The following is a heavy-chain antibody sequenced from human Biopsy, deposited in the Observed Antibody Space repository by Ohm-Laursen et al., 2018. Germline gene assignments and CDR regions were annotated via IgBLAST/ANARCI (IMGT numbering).Heavy chain of an antibody. Sequence: SLRLSCSASGFSFDNYVMHWVRQAPGKGLEWVSGISWNSDSIGYADSVKGRFTISRDNAKNTVFLQMNSLRAEDTAVYYCTRAEAGSGSLLYFDYWGQGTLVTVSS. D-gene: IGHD3-10*01. CDR1: GFSFDNYV. J-gene: IGHJ4*02. V-gene: IGHV3-9*01. CDR2: ISWNSDSI. CDR3: TRAEAGSGSLLYFDY.